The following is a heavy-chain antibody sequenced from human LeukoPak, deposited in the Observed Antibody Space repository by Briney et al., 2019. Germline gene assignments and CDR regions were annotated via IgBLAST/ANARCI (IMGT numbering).Heavy chain of an antibody. CDR3: ARPTTVSHYDACDI. CDR2: INTNSGGT. Sequence: ASVTVSCKASGYTFTGYYMHWVRQAPGQGLEWMGWINTNSGGTNHAQKFQGRVTLTRDTSISTAYMELSGLRSDDTAVYYCARPTTVSHYDACDIWGQGTMVTVSS. D-gene: IGHD4-17*01. CDR1: GYTFTGYY. V-gene: IGHV1-2*02. J-gene: IGHJ3*02.